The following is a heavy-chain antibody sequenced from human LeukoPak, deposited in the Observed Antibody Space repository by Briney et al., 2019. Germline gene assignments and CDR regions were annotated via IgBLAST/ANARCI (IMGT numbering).Heavy chain of an antibody. Sequence: PSETLSLTCTVSGGSISSYYWSWIRQPPGKGLEWIGYIYYSGSTNYNPSLKSRVTISVGTSKNQFSLKLSSVTAADTAVYYCARDHYYSPYYYDSSGYPGGFDYWGQGTLVTAS. CDR3: ARDHYYSPYYYDSSGYPGGFDY. D-gene: IGHD3-22*01. CDR1: GGSISSYY. J-gene: IGHJ4*02. CDR2: IYYSGST. V-gene: IGHV4-59*01.